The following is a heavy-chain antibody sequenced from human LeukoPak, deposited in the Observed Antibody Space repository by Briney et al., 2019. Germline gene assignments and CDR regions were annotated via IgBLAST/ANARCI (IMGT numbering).Heavy chain of an antibody. J-gene: IGHJ4*02. CDR3: ARQGLTYYYGSGSSFVDY. Sequence: SETLSLTCTVSGGSISSYYWSWIRQPPGKGLEWIGYIYYSGSTNYNPSLKSRVTISVDTSKNQFSLKLSSVTAADTAVYYCARQGLTYYYGSGSSFVDYWGQGTLVTVSS. V-gene: IGHV4-59*08. CDR2: IYYSGST. D-gene: IGHD3-10*01. CDR1: GGSISSYY.